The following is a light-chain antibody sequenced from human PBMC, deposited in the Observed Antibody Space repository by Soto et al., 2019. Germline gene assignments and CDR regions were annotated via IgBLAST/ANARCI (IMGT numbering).Light chain of an antibody. CDR1: QSISNS. CDR2: AAS. CDR3: QQSHTTPLS. J-gene: IGKJ4*01. Sequence: GDRVPITCRASQSISNSLSWYQQKPGKAPKLLIYAASSLQSGVPSRVIGNGSGTDFTLTISSLRPEDFATYYCQQSHTTPLSFGGGTEVEIK. V-gene: IGKV1-39*01.